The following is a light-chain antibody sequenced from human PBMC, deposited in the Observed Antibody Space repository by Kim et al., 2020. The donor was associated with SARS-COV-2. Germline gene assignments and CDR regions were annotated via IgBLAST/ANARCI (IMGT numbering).Light chain of an antibody. CDR3: SSYTSSSTFGV. CDR1: SSAVGVYNY. Sequence: QSIPISFTGTSSAVGVYNYVSWYQQHPGKAPKRMIYDVSKLPSGVSNRFSGSKSGNTASLTISRLQAEDEADYYCSSYTSSSTFGVFGTGTKVTVL. J-gene: IGLJ1*01. CDR2: DVS. V-gene: IGLV2-14*04.